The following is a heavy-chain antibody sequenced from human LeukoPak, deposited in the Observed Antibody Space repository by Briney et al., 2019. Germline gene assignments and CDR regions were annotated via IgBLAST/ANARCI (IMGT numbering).Heavy chain of an antibody. V-gene: IGHV1-46*01. CDR3: ASDYMAAAGTDY. J-gene: IGHJ4*02. CDR1: GYTFTSYY. CDR2: INPSGGST. D-gene: IGHD6-13*01. Sequence: ASVKVSCKASGYTFTSYYMHWVRQAPGQGLEWMGIINPSGGSTSYAQKFQGRVTMTRDTSISTAYMELSRLRSDDTAVYYCASDYMAAAGTDYWGQGTLVTVSS.